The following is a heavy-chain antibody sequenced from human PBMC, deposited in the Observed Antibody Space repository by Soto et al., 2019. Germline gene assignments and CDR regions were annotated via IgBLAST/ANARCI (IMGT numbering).Heavy chain of an antibody. CDR3: AREYSSAWKTFDY. D-gene: IGHD6-19*01. CDR1: GFTFNSYA. CDR2: ISGIGGTT. J-gene: IGHJ4*02. Sequence: PGGSLRLSCAASGFTFNSYAMSWVRQAPGKGLEWVSTISGIGGTTYYADSVKGRFTISRDNSKNTLYLQMNSLRAEDTAVYYYAREYSSAWKTFDYWGQRTLVTVSS. V-gene: IGHV3-23*01.